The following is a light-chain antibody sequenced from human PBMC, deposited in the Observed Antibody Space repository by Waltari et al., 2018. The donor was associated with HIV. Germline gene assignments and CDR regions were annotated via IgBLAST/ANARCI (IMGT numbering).Light chain of an antibody. CDR2: SNN. V-gene: IGLV1-44*01. Sequence: QSVLTQPPSASGTPGQRVSISCSGSSSNIGSNIVNWYQQLPGTAPKLLIYSNNQRTLGVPSRFAGSKSGTSASLAISGLQSDDDADYYCAAWDDSLNAWVFGGGTKLTVL. CDR3: AAWDDSLNAWV. J-gene: IGLJ3*02. CDR1: SSNIGSNI.